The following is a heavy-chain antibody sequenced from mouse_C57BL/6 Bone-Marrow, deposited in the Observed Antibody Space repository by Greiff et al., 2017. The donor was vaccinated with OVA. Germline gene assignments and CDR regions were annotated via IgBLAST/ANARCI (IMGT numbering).Heavy chain of an antibody. CDR2: IDPANGNP. CDR3: ARGDYDYDRFAY. V-gene: IGHV14-3*01. CDR1: GFNIKNTY. Sequence: VQLQQSVAELVRPGASVKLSCTASGFNIKNTYMHWVKQRPEQGLEWIGRIDPANGNPKYAPKFQSKATITADTTSNTAYLQISSLTSEDTAIYYSARGDYDYDRFAYWGQGTLVTVSA. D-gene: IGHD2-4*01. J-gene: IGHJ3*01.